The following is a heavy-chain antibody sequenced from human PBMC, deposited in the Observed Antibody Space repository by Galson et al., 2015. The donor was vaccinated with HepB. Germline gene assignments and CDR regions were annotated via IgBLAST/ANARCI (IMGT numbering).Heavy chain of an antibody. D-gene: IGHD5-12*01. J-gene: IGHJ4*02. CDR1: GDSITRSHYH. CDR2: IYYGGST. V-gene: IGHV4-39*01. Sequence: TLSLTCTVSGDSITRSHYHWGWIRQPPGKGLEWIGTIYYGGSTYYKSSLESRVTVSLDTSKNQFFLNLSSVTAADTAVYYCARLGYSGYAGDSWGQGTLVTVSS. CDR3: ARLGYSGYAGDS.